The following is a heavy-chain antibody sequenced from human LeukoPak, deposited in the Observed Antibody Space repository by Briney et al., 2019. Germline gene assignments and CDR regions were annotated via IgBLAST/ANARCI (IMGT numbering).Heavy chain of an antibody. J-gene: IGHJ5*02. CDR1: GFTFSSYS. D-gene: IGHD6-13*01. V-gene: IGHV3-21*01. CDR3: ARDLLSSSWYFWFDP. Sequence: GGTLRLSCAASGFTFSSYSMNWVRQAPGKGLEWVSSISSSSSYIYYADSVKGRFTISRDNAKNSLYLQMNSLRAEDTAVYYCARDLLSSSWYFWFDPWGQGTLVTVSS. CDR2: ISSSSSYI.